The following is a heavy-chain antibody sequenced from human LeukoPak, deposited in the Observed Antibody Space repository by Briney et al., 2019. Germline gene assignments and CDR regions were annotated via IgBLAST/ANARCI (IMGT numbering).Heavy chain of an antibody. Sequence: ASVKVSCKASGYTFTGYYMHWVRQAPGQGLEWMGRINPNSGGTNYAQKFQGRVTMTRDTSIRTAYMELSRLRSDDTAVYYCARYSSGWYLNWFDPWGQGTLVTVSS. CDR1: GYTFTGYY. CDR3: ARYSSGWYLNWFDP. D-gene: IGHD6-19*01. J-gene: IGHJ5*02. V-gene: IGHV1-2*06. CDR2: INPNSGGT.